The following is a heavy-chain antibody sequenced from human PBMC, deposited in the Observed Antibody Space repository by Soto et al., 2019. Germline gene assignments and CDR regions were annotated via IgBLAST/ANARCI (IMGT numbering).Heavy chain of an antibody. D-gene: IGHD1-1*01. CDR3: TGGTGWLTDN. Sequence: PSETLSLTCTVSGGSLSGYYWSWIRQPPGQGLEWIGFIYNSDITKYNPSLQSRVTISTDTSKSQVSLKLTSVTAADTALYYCTGGTGWLTDNWGQGTLVTVSS. V-gene: IGHV4-59*01. CDR2: IYNSDIT. CDR1: GGSLSGYY. J-gene: IGHJ4*02.